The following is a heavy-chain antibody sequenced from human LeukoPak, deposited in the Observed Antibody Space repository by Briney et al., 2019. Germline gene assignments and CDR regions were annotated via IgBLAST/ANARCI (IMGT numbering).Heavy chain of an antibody. D-gene: IGHD2-15*01. Sequence: GGSLRLSCAASGFTFDDYAMHWVRHAPGKGLEWVSGISWNSGSIGYADSVKGRFTISRDNAKNSLYLQMNSLRAEDTALYYCAKHIDSGGSCYDYWGQGARVTVSS. CDR1: GFTFDDYA. J-gene: IGHJ4*02. CDR2: ISWNSGSI. CDR3: AKHIDSGGSCYDY. V-gene: IGHV3-9*01.